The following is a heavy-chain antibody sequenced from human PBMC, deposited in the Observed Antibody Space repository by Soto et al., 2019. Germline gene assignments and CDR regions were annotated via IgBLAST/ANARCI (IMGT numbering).Heavy chain of an antibody. CDR1: GASLSSGGYY. Sequence: QVQLQESGPGLAKPSQTLSLTCTVSGASLSSGGYYWTWIRQVPGKALEWIGYIFHTGTTFYNPSLKSRVVMSIEKSDNQFSLNLRSVTAADTAVYYCARGLGYDSNGRFLAAFDVWGQGRWSPSLQ. J-gene: IGHJ3*01. CDR2: IFHTGTT. D-gene: IGHD3-22*01. V-gene: IGHV4-31*03. CDR3: ARGLGYDSNGRFLAAFDV.